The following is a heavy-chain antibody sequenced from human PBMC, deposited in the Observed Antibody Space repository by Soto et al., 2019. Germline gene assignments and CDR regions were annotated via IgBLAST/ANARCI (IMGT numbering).Heavy chain of an antibody. V-gene: IGHV3-33*01. J-gene: IGHJ4*02. Sequence: QVQLVESGGGVVQPGRSLRLSCAASGFTFSSYGMHWVRQAPGKGLEWVAVIWYDGSNKYYADSVKGRFTISRDNSKNTLYLQMNSLRAEDTAVYYCARDRLGGGSYGDYWGQGTLVTVSS. CDR3: ARDRLGGGSYGDY. CDR1: GFTFSSYG. D-gene: IGHD1-26*01. CDR2: IWYDGSNK.